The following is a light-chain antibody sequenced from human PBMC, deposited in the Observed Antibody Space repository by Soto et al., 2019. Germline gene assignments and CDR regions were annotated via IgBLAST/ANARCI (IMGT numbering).Light chain of an antibody. J-gene: IGLJ1*01. Sequence: QSVLTQPASVSGSPGQWITISCTGTSSDVGGYNYVSWYQQHPGKAPKLMIYEVNKRPSEVSNRFSGSKSGNTASLTISGPQPEDEADYYCNSYTSRYTFVLGTGTKVT. V-gene: IGLV2-14*01. CDR3: NSYTSRYTFV. CDR2: EVN. CDR1: SSDVGGYNY.